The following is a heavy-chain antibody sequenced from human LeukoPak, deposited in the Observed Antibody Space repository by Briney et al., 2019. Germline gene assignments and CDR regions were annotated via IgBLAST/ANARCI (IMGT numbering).Heavy chain of an antibody. CDR1: GGSFSGYY. J-gene: IGHJ4*02. V-gene: IGHV4-34*01. D-gene: IGHD5-12*01. Sequence: SETLSLTCAVYGGSFSGYYWSWIRQPPGKGLEWIGKINHSGSTNYNPSLKSRVTISVDTSKNQFSLKLSSVIAADTAVYYCARGGGYSYGFGIVATPRPRAYYFDYWGQGTLVTVSS. CDR3: ARGGGYSYGFGIVATPRPRAYYFDY. CDR2: INHSGST.